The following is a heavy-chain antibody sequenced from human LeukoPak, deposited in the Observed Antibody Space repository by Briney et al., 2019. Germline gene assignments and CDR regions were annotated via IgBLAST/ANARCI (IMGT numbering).Heavy chain of an antibody. CDR3: ARRYGDYRNYGLDV. Sequence: GGSLRLSCAASGFPFIDYYMTWFRQAPGKGLEWVSFISTTGTSHFADSVKGRFIISRDNAKNALYLQMNSLRAEDTAVYYCARRYGDYRNYGLDVWGQGTAVTVSS. D-gene: IGHD4-17*01. CDR2: ISTTGTS. CDR1: GFPFIDYY. V-gene: IGHV3-69-1*01. J-gene: IGHJ6*02.